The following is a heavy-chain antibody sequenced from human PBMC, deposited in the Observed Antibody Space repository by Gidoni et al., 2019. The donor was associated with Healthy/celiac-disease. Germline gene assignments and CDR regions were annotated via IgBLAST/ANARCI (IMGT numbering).Heavy chain of an antibody. J-gene: IGHJ4*02. CDR2: IKQDGSEK. Sequence: EVQLVESGGGLVQPGGSLRLSCAASGFTFSSYWMSWVRQAPGKGLEWVANIKQDGSEKYYVDSVKGRFTISRDNAKNSLYLQMNSLRAEDTAVYYCARDLGDYGGNTPFDYWGQGTLVTVSS. CDR3: ARDLGDYGGNTPFDY. CDR1: GFTFSSYW. V-gene: IGHV3-7*03. D-gene: IGHD4-17*01.